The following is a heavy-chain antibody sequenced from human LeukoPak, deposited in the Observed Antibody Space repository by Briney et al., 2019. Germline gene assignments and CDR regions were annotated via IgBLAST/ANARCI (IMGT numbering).Heavy chain of an antibody. CDR3: ARERSSSWSSWFDP. Sequence: SETLSLTCTVSGYSISSGYYWGWIRQPPGKGLEWIGSIYHSGSTYYNPSLKCRVTISVDTSKNQFSLKLNSVTAADTAVYYCARERSSSWSSWFDPWGQGTLVTVSS. V-gene: IGHV4-38-2*02. D-gene: IGHD6-13*01. CDR1: GYSISSGYY. CDR2: IYHSGST. J-gene: IGHJ5*02.